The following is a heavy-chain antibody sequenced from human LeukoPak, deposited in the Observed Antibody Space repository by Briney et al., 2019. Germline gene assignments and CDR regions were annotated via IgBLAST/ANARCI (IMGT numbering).Heavy chain of an antibody. CDR1: GDSITSSY. J-gene: IGHJ4*02. CDR2: IYHTGDK. Sequence: SETLSLTCTVSGDSITSSYWSWIRQPPGKTLECLGYIYHTGDKMYNPSLRGRLTMSLDTSKNRVSLRLTSVTAADTAVYFCAKTARVPFHWGQGTLVTVSS. D-gene: IGHD6-6*01. V-gene: IGHV4-59*08. CDR3: AKTARVPFH.